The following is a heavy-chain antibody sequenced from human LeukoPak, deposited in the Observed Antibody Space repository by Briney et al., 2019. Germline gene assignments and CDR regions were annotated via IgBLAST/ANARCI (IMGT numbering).Heavy chain of an antibody. Sequence: PGGSLRLSCAASGFTFSSYWMHWVRQTPGKGLVWVSGIQSDGSTTTYADFVEGRFTISRDNAKNTLFLQMNSLRAEDTAVYYCARDRGYVPDCWGRGTLVTVSS. D-gene: IGHD5-12*01. CDR3: ARDRGYVPDC. CDR1: GFTFSSYW. V-gene: IGHV3-74*03. CDR2: IQSDGSTT. J-gene: IGHJ4*02.